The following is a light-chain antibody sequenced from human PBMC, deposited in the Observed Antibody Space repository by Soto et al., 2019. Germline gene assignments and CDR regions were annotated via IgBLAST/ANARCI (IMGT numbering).Light chain of an antibody. J-gene: IGLJ1*01. CDR3: SSYTSSSTLYV. CDR1: TSDVGGYNY. CDR2: EVS. Sequence: QSVLTQPASVSGCPGQSITISCTGTTSDVGGYNYVCWYQQHPGKAPKLMIYEVSNRPSGVSTRFSGSKSGNTASLTISGLQAEDEADYYCSSYTSSSTLYVFGTGTKVT. V-gene: IGLV2-14*01.